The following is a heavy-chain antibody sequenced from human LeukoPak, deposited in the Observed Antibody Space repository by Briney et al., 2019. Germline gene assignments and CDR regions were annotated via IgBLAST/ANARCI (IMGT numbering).Heavy chain of an antibody. CDR2: IYYSGST. Sequence: SSETLSLTCTVSGGSISSYYWSWIRQPPRKGLEWIGYIYYSGSTNYNPSLKSRVTISVDTSKNQFSLKLSSVTAADTAVYYCARGHHIRGVISYWGQGTLVTVSS. J-gene: IGHJ4*02. V-gene: IGHV4-59*01. CDR3: ARGHHIRGVISY. CDR1: GGSISSYY. D-gene: IGHD3-10*01.